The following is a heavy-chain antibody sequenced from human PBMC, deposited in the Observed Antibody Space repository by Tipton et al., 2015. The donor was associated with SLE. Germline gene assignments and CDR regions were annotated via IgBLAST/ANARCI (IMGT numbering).Heavy chain of an antibody. CDR3: ARGDDYGDY. J-gene: IGHJ4*02. Sequence: QSGPEVKKPGASVKVSCRAFGYTFASYYIHWVRQAPGQGLEWLGIINPNGAGTSYAQKFQGRATMTRDTSASTVYMELSSLRYDDTAVYYCARGDDYGDYWGQGSLVTVSS. V-gene: IGHV1-46*01. CDR2: INPNGAGT. CDR1: GYTFASYY.